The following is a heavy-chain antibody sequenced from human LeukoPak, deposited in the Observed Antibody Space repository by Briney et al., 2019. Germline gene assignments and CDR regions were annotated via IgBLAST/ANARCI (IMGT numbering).Heavy chain of an antibody. D-gene: IGHD4-17*01. Sequence: PSETLSLTCAVYGGSFNNYYWNWIRQPPGKGLEWIGEIDHSGGTNYNPSLKSRVTISVDTSKNQFSLQLSSVTAADTAVYYCAGGTVDSGPYYFDYWGQGTLVTVSS. CDR3: AGGTVDSGPYYFDY. CDR1: GGSFNNYY. CDR2: IDHSGGT. V-gene: IGHV4-34*01. J-gene: IGHJ4*02.